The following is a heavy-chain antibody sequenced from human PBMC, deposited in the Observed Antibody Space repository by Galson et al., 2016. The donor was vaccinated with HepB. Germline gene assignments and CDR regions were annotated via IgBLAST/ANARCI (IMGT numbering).Heavy chain of an antibody. Sequence: LSLTCAVYGGSFSGYYWSWIRQPPGKGLEWIGYIYYSGSTYYNPSLKSRVTISVDTSKNQFSLKLSSVTAADTAVYYCARGDNPDYGDYASAYYYMDVWGKGTTVTVSS. CDR1: GGSFSGYY. CDR3: ARGDNPDYGDYASAYYYMDV. J-gene: IGHJ6*03. CDR2: IYYSGST. V-gene: IGHV4-34*01. D-gene: IGHD4-17*01.